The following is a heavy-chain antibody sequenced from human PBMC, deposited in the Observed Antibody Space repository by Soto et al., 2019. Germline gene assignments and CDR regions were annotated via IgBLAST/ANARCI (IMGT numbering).Heavy chain of an antibody. CDR2: IYSGGST. CDR1: GFTVSSNY. V-gene: IGHV3-66*01. Sequence: PGGSLRLSCAASGFTVSSNYMSWVRQAPGKGLEWVSVIYSGGSTYYADSVKGRFTISRGNSKNTLYLQMNSLRAEDTAVYYCARESPGYDRGAFDIWGQGTMVTVSS. D-gene: IGHD3-22*01. J-gene: IGHJ3*02. CDR3: ARESPGYDRGAFDI.